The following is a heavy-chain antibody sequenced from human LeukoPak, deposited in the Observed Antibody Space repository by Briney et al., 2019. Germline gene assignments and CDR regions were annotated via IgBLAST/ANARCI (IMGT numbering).Heavy chain of an antibody. CDR3: ARDFDSSGPTNFDY. CDR1: GFTFSSYA. D-gene: IGHD3-22*01. V-gene: IGHV3-30*04. Sequence: PGGSLRLSCAASGFTFSSYAMHWLRQAPGKGLEWVAVISYDGSNKYYADSVKGRFTISRDNSKNTLYLQMNSLRAEDTAVYYCARDFDSSGPTNFDYWGQGTLVTVSS. CDR2: ISYDGSNK. J-gene: IGHJ4*02.